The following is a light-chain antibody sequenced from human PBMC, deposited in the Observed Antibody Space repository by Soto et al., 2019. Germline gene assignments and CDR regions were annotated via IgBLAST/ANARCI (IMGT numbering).Light chain of an antibody. CDR1: QGIRVD. J-gene: IGKJ4*01. Sequence: AIQMTQSPSSLSASVGDTVTITCRASQGIRVDLGWYQQKPGKAPKLLIGAASSLQSGVPSRFSGSGSGTDFTLTISSLQPEDFATYYCLQDYDFFTFGGGTKVE. CDR2: AAS. CDR3: LQDYDFFT. V-gene: IGKV1-6*01.